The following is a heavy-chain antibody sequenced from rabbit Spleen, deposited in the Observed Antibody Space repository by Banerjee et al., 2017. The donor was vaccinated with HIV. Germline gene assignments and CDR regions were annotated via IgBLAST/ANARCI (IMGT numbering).Heavy chain of an antibody. D-gene: IGHD1-1*01. CDR3: ARSSGYDGFSL. CDR2: IYLNNGIK. CDR1: GFSLTNAYV. V-gene: IGHV1S40*01. J-gene: IGHJ3*01. Sequence: QSLQESGGGLVKPGGSLALTCTASGFSLTNAYVMCWVRQAPGKGLEWVACIYLNNGIKDYASWVNGRFTISKASSTTVTLQMTSLTVADTATYFCARSSGYDGFSLWGQGTLVTVS.